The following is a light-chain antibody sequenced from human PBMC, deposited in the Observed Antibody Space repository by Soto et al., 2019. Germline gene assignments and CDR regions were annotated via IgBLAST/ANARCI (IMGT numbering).Light chain of an antibody. CDR3: QQYNSYPLT. V-gene: IGKV1-5*03. J-gene: IGKJ4*01. CDR2: KAS. CDR1: QSISTW. Sequence: DIPMTQSPSTLSASVGDRVTITCRASQSISTWLAWYQQKPGKAPKLLIYKASSLEGGVPSRFSGSGSGTEFNITISSLQPDDFATYYCQQYNSYPLTFGGGTTVDIK.